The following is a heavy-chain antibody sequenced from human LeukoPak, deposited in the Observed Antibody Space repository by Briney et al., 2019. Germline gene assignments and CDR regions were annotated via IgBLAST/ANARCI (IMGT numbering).Heavy chain of an antibody. CDR3: ARHGGEYYDILTGYFNPKEFDY. D-gene: IGHD3-9*01. CDR2: IYYSGST. J-gene: IGHJ4*02. Sequence: SETLSLTYTVSGGSISSSSYYWGWIRQPPGKGLEWIGSIYYSGSTYYNPSLKSRVTISVDTSKNQFSLKLSSVTAADTAVYYCARHGGEYYDILTGYFNPKEFDYWGQGTLVTVSS. V-gene: IGHV4-39*01. CDR1: GGSISSSSYY.